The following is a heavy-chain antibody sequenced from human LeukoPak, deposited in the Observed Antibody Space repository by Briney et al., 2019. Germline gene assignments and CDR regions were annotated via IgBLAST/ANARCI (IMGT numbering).Heavy chain of an antibody. J-gene: IGHJ5*02. CDR3: ARSDYGDESWFDP. V-gene: IGHV4-39*07. Sequence: SETLSLTCTVSGGSISSSSYYWGWIRQPPGKGLEWIGSIYYSGSTYYNPSLKSRVTISVDTSKNQFSLKLSSVTAADTAVYYCARSDYGDESWFDPWGQGTLVTVSS. D-gene: IGHD4-17*01. CDR1: GGSISSSSYY. CDR2: IYYSGST.